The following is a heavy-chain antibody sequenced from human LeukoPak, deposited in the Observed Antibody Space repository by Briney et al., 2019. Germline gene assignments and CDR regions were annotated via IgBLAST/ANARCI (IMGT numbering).Heavy chain of an antibody. D-gene: IGHD3-22*01. CDR2: IYYSGST. CDR1: GGSISSYY. CDR3: ASVPTYYYDSSGSPVGFQH. J-gene: IGHJ1*01. Sequence: KPSETLSPTCTVSGGSISSYYWSWIRQPPGKGLEWIGYIYYSGSTNYNPSLKSRVTISVDTSKNQFSLKLSSVTAADTAVYYCASVPTYYYDSSGSPVGFQHWGQGTLVTVSS. V-gene: IGHV4-59*08.